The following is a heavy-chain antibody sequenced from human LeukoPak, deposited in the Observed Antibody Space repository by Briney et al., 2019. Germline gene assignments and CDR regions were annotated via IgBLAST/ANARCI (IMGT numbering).Heavy chain of an antibody. V-gene: IGHV1-69*13. CDR3: ARNYYYMDV. J-gene: IGHJ6*03. CDR2: IIPTLGTA. CDR1: GGTFSSYV. Sequence: SVKVSCKASGGTFSSYVISWVRQAPGQGLEWMGGIIPTLGTANYAQKFQGRVTITADESTSTAYMELSSLKSEDTAVYYCARNYYYMDVWGKGTTVTISS.